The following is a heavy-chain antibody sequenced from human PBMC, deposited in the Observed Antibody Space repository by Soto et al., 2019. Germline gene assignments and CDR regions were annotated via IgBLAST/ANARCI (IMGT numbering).Heavy chain of an antibody. Sequence: GGSLTLSWPSPWLSFYDYTMHYVRQAPGKALEWVSLISWDGSSTYYADSVKGRFTVSRDNSKNSLYLQMNSLRTEDTALYYCAKGGAGRYYYYGMDVWGQGT. CDR2: ISWDGSST. J-gene: IGHJ6*02. CDR1: WLSFYDYT. V-gene: IGHV3-43*01. CDR3: AKGGAGRYYYYGMDV. D-gene: IGHD6-19*01.